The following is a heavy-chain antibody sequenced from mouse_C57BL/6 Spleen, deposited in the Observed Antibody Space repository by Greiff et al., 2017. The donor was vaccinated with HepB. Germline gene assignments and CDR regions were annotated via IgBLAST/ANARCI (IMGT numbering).Heavy chain of an antibody. V-gene: IGHV1-50*01. D-gene: IGHD2-4*01. CDR3: ARLNDYDVWMDY. J-gene: IGHJ2*01. Sequence: QVQLQQPGAELVKPGASVKLSCKASGYTFTSYWMQWVKQRPGQGLEWIGEIDPSDSYTNYNQKFKGKATLTVDTSSSTAYMQLSSLTSEDSAVYYCARLNDYDVWMDYWGQGTTLTVSS. CDR2: IDPSDSYT. CDR1: GYTFTSYW.